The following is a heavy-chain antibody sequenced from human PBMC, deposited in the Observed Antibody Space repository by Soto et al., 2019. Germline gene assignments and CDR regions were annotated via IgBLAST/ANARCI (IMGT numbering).Heavy chain of an antibody. D-gene: IGHD3-10*01. Sequence: PGGSLRLSCAASGFTFTSFWMSWVRQDPGKGLGWVANIKPDGSEKYYVDSVKGRFTISRDNAKNSLYLQMNSLRAEDTAVYYCARMAVPFGELPSFRGYFDYWGQGTLVTVSS. J-gene: IGHJ4*02. V-gene: IGHV3-7*01. CDR3: ARMAVPFGELPSFRGYFDY. CDR2: IKPDGSEK. CDR1: GFTFTSFW.